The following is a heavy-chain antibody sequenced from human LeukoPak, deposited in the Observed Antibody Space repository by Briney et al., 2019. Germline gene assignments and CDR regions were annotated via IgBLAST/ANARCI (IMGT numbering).Heavy chain of an antibody. CDR1: GFTFSSYA. V-gene: IGHV3-23*01. CDR3: AKAYYDFWSGYPHFDY. CDR2: ISGSGGST. J-gene: IGHJ4*02. D-gene: IGHD3-3*01. Sequence: PGGSLRLSCAASGFTFSSYAMSWVRQAPGKGLEWVSAISGSGGSTYYADSVKGRFTISRDNSKNTLYLQMNSLRAEDTAVYYCAKAYYDFWSGYPHFDYWGQGTLVTVSS.